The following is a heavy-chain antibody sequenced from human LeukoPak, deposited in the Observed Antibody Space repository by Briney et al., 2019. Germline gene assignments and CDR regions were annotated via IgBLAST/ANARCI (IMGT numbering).Heavy chain of an antibody. V-gene: IGHV4-59*11. CDR3: AKTNYDSSGYYFDY. J-gene: IGHJ4*02. CDR1: GGSFSGHY. Sequence: PSETLSLTCAVYGGSFSGHYWSLIRQPPGKGLEWIGYIYYSGSTNYNPSLKSRVTISVDTSKNQFSLKLSSVTAADTAVYYCAKTNYDSSGYYFDYWGQGTLVTVSS. D-gene: IGHD3-22*01. CDR2: IYYSGST.